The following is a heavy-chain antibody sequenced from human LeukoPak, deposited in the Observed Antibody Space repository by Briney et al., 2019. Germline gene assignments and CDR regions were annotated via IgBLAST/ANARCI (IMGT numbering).Heavy chain of an antibody. Sequence: GGSLRLSCAASGFTFYDYTMHWVGQAPGKGLEWVSLISWDGDSTYYADSVKGRFTISRDNSKNSLYLQMNSLTTEDSALYYCAKDIYAKGAVGAFDYWGQGTLVTVSS. J-gene: IGHJ4*02. V-gene: IGHV3-43*01. CDR3: AKDIYAKGAVGAFDY. CDR1: GFTFYDYT. CDR2: ISWDGDST. D-gene: IGHD1-26*01.